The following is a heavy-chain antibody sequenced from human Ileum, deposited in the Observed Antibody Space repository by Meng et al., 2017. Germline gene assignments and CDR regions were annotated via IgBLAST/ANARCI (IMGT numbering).Heavy chain of an antibody. CDR3: ARGAHDYGDYDYYYGMDV. J-gene: IGHJ6*02. Sequence: QVQLQQWGAGLLKPSETLSLTCAVYGGSFSGYYWSWIRQPPGKGLEWIGEINHSGSTNYNPSLKSRVTISVVTSKNQFSLKLSSVTAADTAVYYCARGAHDYGDYDYYYGMDVWGQGTTVTVSS. D-gene: IGHD4-17*01. CDR2: INHSGST. CDR1: GGSFSGYY. V-gene: IGHV4-34*01.